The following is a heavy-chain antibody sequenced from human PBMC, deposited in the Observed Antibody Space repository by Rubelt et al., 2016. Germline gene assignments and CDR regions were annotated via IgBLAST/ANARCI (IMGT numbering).Heavy chain of an antibody. V-gene: IGHV3-30*04. D-gene: IGHD4-23*01. CDR2: ISYDGSNK. Sequence: VRQAPGKGLEWVAVISYDGSNKYYADSVKGRFTLSRDNSKNTLYLQMNSLRAEDTAVYYCAATVVTSWDYFDYWGQGTLVTVSS. CDR3: AATVVTSWDYFDY. J-gene: IGHJ4*02.